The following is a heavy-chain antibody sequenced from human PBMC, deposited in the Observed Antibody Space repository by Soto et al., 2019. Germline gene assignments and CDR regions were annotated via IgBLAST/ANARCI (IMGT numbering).Heavy chain of an antibody. Sequence: SETLSHTHTVSGDYISSSRYYWGSIHKPPGKGLVLLWCIYHNGSNYCKRSLTSRVTISVDKSKNQFTLKLRSVTAADTTVYYCASERHYYGSGSPRLDHWGQGTLVTV. CDR3: ASERHYYGSGSPRLDH. D-gene: IGHD3-10*01. CDR2: IYHNGSN. CDR1: GDYISSSRYY. J-gene: IGHJ4*02. V-gene: IGHV4-39*01.